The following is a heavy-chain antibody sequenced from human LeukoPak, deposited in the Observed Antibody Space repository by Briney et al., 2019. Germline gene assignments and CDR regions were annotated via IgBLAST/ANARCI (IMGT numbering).Heavy chain of an antibody. CDR1: GFSLSTYS. J-gene: IGHJ4*02. CDR3: ARGTYSGYDLVY. CDR2: LSSSNSTI. Sequence: GGSLRLSCAASGFSLSTYSMNWVRQAPGRGLEWVSYLSSSNSTIYYADSVKGRFTVSRDKAKNSLYLRMNSLRDEDTAVYYCARGTYSGYDLVYWGQGTLVTVSS. V-gene: IGHV3-48*02. D-gene: IGHD5-12*01.